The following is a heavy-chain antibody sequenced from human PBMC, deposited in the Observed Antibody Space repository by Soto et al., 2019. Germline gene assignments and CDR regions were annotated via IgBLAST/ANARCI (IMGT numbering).Heavy chain of an antibody. CDR1: GGSFSGYY. J-gene: IGHJ4*02. V-gene: IGHV4-34*01. Sequence: LSLTCAVYGGSFSGYYWSWIRQPPGKGLEWIGEINHSGSTNYNPSLKSRVTISVDTSKNQFSLKLSSVTAADTAVYYCARGKAVDYWGQGTLVTVSS. CDR3: ARGKAVDY. CDR2: INHSGST.